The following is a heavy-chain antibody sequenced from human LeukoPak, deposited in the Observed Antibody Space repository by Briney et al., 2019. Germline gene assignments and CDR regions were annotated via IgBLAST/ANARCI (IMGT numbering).Heavy chain of an antibody. CDR3: ARHVSGIYGSRGDLDY. D-gene: IGHD3-10*01. V-gene: IGHV4-59*08. CDR2: IHSNGGT. J-gene: IGHJ4*02. CDR1: GGSLNSFY. Sequence: SEPLSLTCSVSGGSLNSFYWSWIRQPPGKALEWIGYIHSNGGTNYNPSLKSRVTISVDTSKNQFSLKLNSVTAADTAVYYCARHVSGIYGSRGDLDYWGQGTLVTVSS.